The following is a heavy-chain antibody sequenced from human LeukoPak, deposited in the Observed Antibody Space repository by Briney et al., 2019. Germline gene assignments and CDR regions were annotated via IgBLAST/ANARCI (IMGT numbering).Heavy chain of an antibody. CDR1: GFTFSSYA. CDR3: ARGSVVPAARPYYFDY. D-gene: IGHD2-2*02. CDR2: INPSGGST. V-gene: IGHV1-46*01. Sequence: PGGSLRLSCAASGFTFSSYAMHWVRQAPGQGLEWMGIINPSGGSTSYAQKFQGRVTMTRDTSTSTVYMELSSLRSEDTAVYYCARGSVVPAARPYYFDYWGQGTLVTVSS. J-gene: IGHJ4*02.